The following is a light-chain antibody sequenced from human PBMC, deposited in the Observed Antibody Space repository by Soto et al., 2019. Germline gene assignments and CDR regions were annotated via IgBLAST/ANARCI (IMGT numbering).Light chain of an antibody. Sequence: QSALTQPASVSGSPGQSITISCTGTSSDIGAYNYVSWYQQHPGKAPKLMIYGVTNRPSGVSNRFSGSKSGNTASLTISGLQAEDEADYYCSSYTTSSPLGFGGGTKLTVL. V-gene: IGLV2-14*01. CDR1: SSDIGAYNY. CDR3: SSYTTSSPLG. J-gene: IGLJ2*01. CDR2: GVT.